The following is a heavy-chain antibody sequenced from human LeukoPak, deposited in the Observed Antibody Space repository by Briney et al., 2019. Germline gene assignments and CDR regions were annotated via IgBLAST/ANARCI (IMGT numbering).Heavy chain of an antibody. V-gene: IGHV3-30-3*01. Sequence: PGGSLRLSCAASGFTFSSYAMHWVRQAPGKGLEWVAVISYDGSNKYYADSVKGRFTISRDNSKNTLYLQMNSLRAEDTAVYYCAREEVIYYYDSSGYQGAFDIWGQGTMVTVSS. D-gene: IGHD3-22*01. CDR3: AREEVIYYYDSSGYQGAFDI. J-gene: IGHJ3*02. CDR1: GFTFSSYA. CDR2: ISYDGSNK.